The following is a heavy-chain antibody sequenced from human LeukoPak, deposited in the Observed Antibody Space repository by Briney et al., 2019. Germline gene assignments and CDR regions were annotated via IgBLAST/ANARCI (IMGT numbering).Heavy chain of an antibody. J-gene: IGHJ3*02. CDR3: ARGLTVGPTTGAFDI. D-gene: IGHD1-26*01. V-gene: IGHV1-2*02. CDR2: LNPNSGGA. Sequence: ASVKVSCKSSGYTFIGYYIRWVRQAPGQGLEWMGWLNPNSGGANYAQNFQGRVTMTRDTSISTAYMDLSRLISDDTAVYYCARGLTVGPTTGAFDIWGQGTMLTVSS. CDR1: GYTFIGYY.